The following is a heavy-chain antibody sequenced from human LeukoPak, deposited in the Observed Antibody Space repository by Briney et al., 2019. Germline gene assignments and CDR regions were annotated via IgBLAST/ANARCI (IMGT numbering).Heavy chain of an antibody. Sequence: PGGSLRLSCAASGFTVSSNEMSWVRQAPGKGLEWVSSISGGSTYYADSRKGRFTISSDNSKNTLHLQMNSLRAEDTAVYYCKEDPGTTIVAFDIWGQGTMVTVSS. J-gene: IGHJ3*02. V-gene: IGHV3-38-3*01. CDR2: ISGGST. CDR1: GFTVSSNE. CDR3: KEDPGTTIVAFDI. D-gene: IGHD3-22*01.